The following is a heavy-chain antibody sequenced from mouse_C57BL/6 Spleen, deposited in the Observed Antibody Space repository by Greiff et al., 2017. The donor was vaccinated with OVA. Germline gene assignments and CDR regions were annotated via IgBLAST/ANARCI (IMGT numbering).Heavy chain of an antibody. CDR3: ARGGTVAPGYFDV. D-gene: IGHD1-1*01. CDR1: GYTFTSYW. J-gene: IGHJ1*03. V-gene: IGHV1-50*01. CDR2: IDPSDGYT. Sequence: QVQLQQPGAELVKPGASVKLSCKASGYTFTSYWMQWVKQRPGQGLEWIGEIDPSDGYTNYNQKFKGKATLTVDTSSSTAYMQLSSLTSEDSAVYYCARGGTVAPGYFDVWGTGTTVTVSS.